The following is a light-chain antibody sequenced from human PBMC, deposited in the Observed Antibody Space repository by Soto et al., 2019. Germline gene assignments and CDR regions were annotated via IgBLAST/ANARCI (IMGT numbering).Light chain of an antibody. V-gene: IGLV2-14*01. CDR2: EVS. CDR3: SSFTSSRIYV. Sequence: QSALTQPAAVSGSPGQSITIFCTGTSSDVGGYNYVSWFQLHPGKAPKLMVYEVSNRPSGISSRFSGSKSGNTASLTISGLRAEDEADYYCSSFTSSRIYVFGTGTKLTVL. J-gene: IGLJ1*01. CDR1: SSDVGGYNY.